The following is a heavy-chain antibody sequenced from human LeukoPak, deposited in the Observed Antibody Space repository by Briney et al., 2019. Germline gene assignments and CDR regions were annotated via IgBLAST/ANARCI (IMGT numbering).Heavy chain of an antibody. V-gene: IGHV3-33*08. D-gene: IGHD2-2*01. CDR3: ARVRRGSTTARDGMDV. J-gene: IGHJ6*02. CDR1: GFTFRSYS. Sequence: GGSLRLSCAASGFTFRSYSMNWVRQAPGKGLEWVAVIWYDGSNKYYADSVKGRFTISRDNSKNTLYLQMNSLRAEDTAVYYCARVRRGSTTARDGMDVWGQGTTVTVSS. CDR2: IWYDGSNK.